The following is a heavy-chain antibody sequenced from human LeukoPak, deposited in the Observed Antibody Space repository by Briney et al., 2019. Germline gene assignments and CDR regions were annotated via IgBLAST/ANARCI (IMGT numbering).Heavy chain of an antibody. Sequence: SETLSLTCTVSGVSISSSSYYWGWIRQPPGKGLEWIGSIYCSGSTYYNPSLKRRVTISVDTSKNQFSLKLSSVTAADTAVYYCARGNYDYVWGGIDYWGQGTLVTVSS. J-gene: IGHJ4*02. CDR3: ARGNYDYVWGGIDY. CDR2: IYCSGST. CDR1: GVSISSSSYY. D-gene: IGHD3-16*01. V-gene: IGHV4-39*01.